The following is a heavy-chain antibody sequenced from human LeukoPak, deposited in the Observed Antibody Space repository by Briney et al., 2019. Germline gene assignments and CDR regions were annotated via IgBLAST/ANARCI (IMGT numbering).Heavy chain of an antibody. J-gene: IGHJ4*02. CDR2: MNPNSGNT. D-gene: IGHD3-22*01. CDR3: ARGSPPRVYYDRSGYYSYYFDY. CDR1: GYTFTGYY. Sequence: ASVKVSCKASGYTFTGYYMHWVRQAPGQGLEWMGWMNPNSGNTGYAQKLQGRVTMTTDTSTSTAYMELRSLRSDDTAVYYCARGSPPRVYYDRSGYYSYYFDYWGQGTLVTVSS. V-gene: IGHV1-8*02.